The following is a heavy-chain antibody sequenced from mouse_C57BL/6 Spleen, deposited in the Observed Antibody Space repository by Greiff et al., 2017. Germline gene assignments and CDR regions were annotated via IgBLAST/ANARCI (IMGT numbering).Heavy chain of an antibody. V-gene: IGHV1-26*01. J-gene: IGHJ3*01. Sequence: EVQLQQSGPELVKPGASVKISCKASGYTFTDYYMNWVKQSHGKSLEWIGDINPNNGGTSYNQKFKGKATLTVDKSSSTAYMELRSLTSEDSAVXYCARSEGYYGWFAYWGQGTLVTVSA. CDR1: GYTFTDYY. CDR3: ARSEGYYGWFAY. CDR2: INPNNGGT. D-gene: IGHD1-1*01.